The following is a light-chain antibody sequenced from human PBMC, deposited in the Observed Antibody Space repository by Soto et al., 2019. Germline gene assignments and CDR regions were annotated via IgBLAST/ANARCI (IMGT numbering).Light chain of an antibody. CDR1: QSVLYSSNNKNY. CDR3: QQYYSTART. Sequence: DIVMTQSPDSLAVSLGERATINCKSSQSVLYSSNNKNYLAWYQQKPGQPPKLLIYWASTRESGVPDRFSGSGSGADFTLTISSLQAEDVAVYCCQQYYSTARTLGQGTKLEIK. J-gene: IGKJ2*01. V-gene: IGKV4-1*01. CDR2: WAS.